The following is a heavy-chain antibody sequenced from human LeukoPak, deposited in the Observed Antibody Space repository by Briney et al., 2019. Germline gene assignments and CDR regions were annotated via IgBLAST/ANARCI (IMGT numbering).Heavy chain of an antibody. D-gene: IGHD3-22*01. CDR1: GGSISSYY. CDR2: IYTSGST. J-gene: IGHJ4*02. CDR3: AGYDSSGYYWDY. V-gene: IGHV4-4*09. Sequence: PSETPSLTCTVSGGSISSYYWSWIRQPPGKGLEWIGYIYTSGSTNYNPSLKSRVTISVDTSKNQFSLKLSSVTAADTAVYYCAGYDSSGYYWDYWGQGTLVTVSS.